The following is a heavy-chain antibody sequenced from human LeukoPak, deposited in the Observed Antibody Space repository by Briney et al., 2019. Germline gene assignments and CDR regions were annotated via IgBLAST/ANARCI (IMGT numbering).Heavy chain of an antibody. D-gene: IGHD1-26*01. Sequence: SETLSLTCTVSGYSISSGYYWGWIRQPPGKGLEWIGSIYHSGSTYYDPSLKSRVTISVDTSKNQFSLKLSSVTAADTAVYYCARSLPRRGSYGGIDIRKYYFDYWGQGTLVTVSS. CDR1: GYSISSGYY. V-gene: IGHV4-38-2*02. CDR2: IYHSGST. J-gene: IGHJ4*02. CDR3: ARSLPRRGSYGGIDIRKYYFDY.